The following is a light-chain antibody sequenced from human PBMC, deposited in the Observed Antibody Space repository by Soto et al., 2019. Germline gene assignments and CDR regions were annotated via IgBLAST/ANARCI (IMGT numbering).Light chain of an antibody. J-gene: IGKJ1*01. Sequence: EIVLTQSPGTLSLSPGERATLSCRASQSVSSGYLAWYQQKPGQAPRLLIFGASTRATGIPDRFSGSGSGTDSTLTVSRLEPEDFAVYYCQHYGSSTWTFGQGTKVEIK. CDR1: QSVSSGY. V-gene: IGKV3-20*01. CDR3: QHYGSSTWT. CDR2: GAS.